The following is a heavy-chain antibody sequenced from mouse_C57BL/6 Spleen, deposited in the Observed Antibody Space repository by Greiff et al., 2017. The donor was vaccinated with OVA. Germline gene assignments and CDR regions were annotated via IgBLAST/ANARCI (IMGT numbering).Heavy chain of an antibody. D-gene: IGHD2-1*01. CDR1: GFTFSSYA. V-gene: IGHV5-4*03. CDR3: ARRWGNYWYFDV. J-gene: IGHJ1*03. CDR2: ISDGGSYT. Sequence: DVMLVESGGGLVKPGGSLKLSCAASGFTFSSYAMSWVRQTPEKRLEWVATISDGGSYTYYPDNVKGRFTISRDNAKNNLYLQMSHLKSEDTAMYYCARRWGNYWYFDVWGTGTTVTVSS.